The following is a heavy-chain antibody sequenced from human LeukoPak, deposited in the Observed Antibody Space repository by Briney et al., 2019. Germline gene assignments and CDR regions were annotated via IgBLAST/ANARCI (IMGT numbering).Heavy chain of an antibody. CDR3: ARHPPNDFWVGYGSFGV. CDR2: IYSRGST. J-gene: IGHJ3*01. D-gene: IGHD3-3*01. CDR1: GGSLTDYY. Sequence: SETLSLTCTVSGGSLTDYYWAWIRRPPGKGLEWIGYIYSRGSTTYTPSLQSRVSLSIDTSKSQFSLSLTSVTAADTAVYYCARHPPNDFWVGYGSFGVWGQGTMVTVSS. V-gene: IGHV4-4*09.